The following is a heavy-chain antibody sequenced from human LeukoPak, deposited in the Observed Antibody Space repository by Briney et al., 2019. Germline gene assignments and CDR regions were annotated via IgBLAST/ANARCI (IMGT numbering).Heavy chain of an antibody. D-gene: IGHD4-23*01. J-gene: IGHJ4*02. CDR2: IWYDGSNK. CDR1: GFTFSSYG. Sequence: PGGSLRLSCAASGFTFSSYGMHWVRQAPGKGLEWVAVIWYDGSNKYYADSVKGRFTISRDNSKNTLYLQMNSLRAEDSAVYYCAKNTKPTLVTPDFWGQGTLVTVSS. V-gene: IGHV3-30*02. CDR3: AKNTKPTLVTPDF.